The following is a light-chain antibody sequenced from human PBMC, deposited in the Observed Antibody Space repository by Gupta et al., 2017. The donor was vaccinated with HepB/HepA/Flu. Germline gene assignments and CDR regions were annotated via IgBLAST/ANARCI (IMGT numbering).Light chain of an antibody. CDR1: QSISSY. CDR2: AAS. Sequence: DIQMTQSPSSLSASVGDRVTITCRASQSISSYLNWYQQKPGKAPKLLIYAASSLQSGVPSRFSGSGSVTDFTLTISSLQPEDFATYYCQQRYSTPITFGAETKVEIK. J-gene: IGKJ4*01. CDR3: QQRYSTPIT. V-gene: IGKV1-39*01.